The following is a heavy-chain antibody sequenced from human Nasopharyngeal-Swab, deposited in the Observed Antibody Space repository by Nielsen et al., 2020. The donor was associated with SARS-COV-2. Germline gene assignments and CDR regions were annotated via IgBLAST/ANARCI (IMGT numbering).Heavy chain of an antibody. CDR2: IKQDGSEK. J-gene: IGHJ4*02. Sequence: ESLKISCAASGFTFSSYWMSWVRQAPGKGLEWVANIKQDGSEKYYVDSVKGRFTISRDNAKNSLYLQMNSLRAEDTAVYYCARSPPITFGGVIDYWGQGTLVTVSS. CDR1: GFTFSSYW. D-gene: IGHD3-16*02. V-gene: IGHV3-7*01. CDR3: ARSPPITFGGVIDY.